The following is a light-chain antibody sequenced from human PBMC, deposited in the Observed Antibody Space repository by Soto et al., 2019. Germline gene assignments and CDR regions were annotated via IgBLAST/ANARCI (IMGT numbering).Light chain of an antibody. CDR1: QGISSW. V-gene: IGKV1D-12*01. CDR2: AAS. J-gene: IGKJ5*01. CDR3: QQANSFPIT. Sequence: DIQMTQSPSSVSASVGDRVTITCRASQGISSWVAWYQQKPGKAPNLLIYAASSLQSGVPSRFSGSGSGTDFTLTISSLQPEDFATYYCQQANSFPITFGQGTRLEIK.